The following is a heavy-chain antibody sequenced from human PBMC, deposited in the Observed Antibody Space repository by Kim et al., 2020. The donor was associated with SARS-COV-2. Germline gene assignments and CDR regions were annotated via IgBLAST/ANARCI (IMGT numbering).Heavy chain of an antibody. CDR2: INTNTGNP. Sequence: ASVKVSCKASGYTFTSYAMNWVRQAPGQGLEWMGWINTNTGNPTYAQGFTGRFVFSLDTSVSTAYLQISSLKAEDTAVYYCARASSQYNWNPEGHLYYFDYWGQGTLVTVSS. D-gene: IGHD1-20*01. CDR1: GYTFTSYA. J-gene: IGHJ4*02. V-gene: IGHV7-4-1*02. CDR3: ARASSQYNWNPEGHLYYFDY.